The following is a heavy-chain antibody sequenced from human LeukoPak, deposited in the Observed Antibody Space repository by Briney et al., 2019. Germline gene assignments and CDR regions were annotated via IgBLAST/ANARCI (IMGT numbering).Heavy chain of an antibody. J-gene: IGHJ4*02. CDR1: GGSISSGGYS. D-gene: IGHD5-18*01. V-gene: IGHV2-70*11. Sequence: TLSLTCAVSGGSISSGGYSWSWIRQPPGKALEWLARIDWDDDKYYSTSLKTRPTISKDTSKNQVVLTMTNMDPVDTATYYCARILGYSYGYDYWGQGTLVTVSS. CDR3: ARILGYSYGYDY. CDR2: IDWDDDK.